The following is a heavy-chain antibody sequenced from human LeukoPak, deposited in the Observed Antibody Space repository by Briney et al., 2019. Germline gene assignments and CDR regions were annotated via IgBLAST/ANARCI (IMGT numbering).Heavy chain of an antibody. D-gene: IGHD3-22*01. V-gene: IGHV4-61*08. J-gene: IGHJ4*02. CDR2: IYYSGST. CDR3: ARVGTDSSGYFFDY. Sequence: PSETLSLTCAVSGGSISSGGYSWSWIRQPPGKGLEWIGYIYYSGSTNYNPSLKSRVTISVDTSKNQFSLKLSSVTAADTAVYYCARVGTDSSGYFFDYWGQGTLVTVSS. CDR1: GGSISSGGYS.